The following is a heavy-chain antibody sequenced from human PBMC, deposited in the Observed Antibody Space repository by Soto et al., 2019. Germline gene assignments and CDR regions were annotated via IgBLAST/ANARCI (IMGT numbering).Heavy chain of an antibody. D-gene: IGHD2-2*01. CDR3: VLCTTTSCYGKFDY. J-gene: IGHJ4*02. CDR1: GFTFSNSA. Sequence: SVKVSCKASGFTFSNSAIQWMRQARGERLEWIGWIVVGSGNTNYAQKIQERVTIIRDMSTSTSYMELSSLTSEDTAVYYCVLCTTTSCYGKFDYWGQGTLVTVSS. CDR2: IVVGSGNT. V-gene: IGHV1-58*02.